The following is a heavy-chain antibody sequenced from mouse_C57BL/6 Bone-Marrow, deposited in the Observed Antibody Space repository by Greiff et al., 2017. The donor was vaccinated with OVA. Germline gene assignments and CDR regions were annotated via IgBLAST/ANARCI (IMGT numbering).Heavy chain of an antibody. J-gene: IGHJ4*01. CDR3: TSYDYDEAYYAMDY. V-gene: IGHV14-4*01. CDR1: GFNIKDDY. D-gene: IGHD2-4*01. Sequence: EVQLVESGAELVRPGASVKLSCTASGFNIKDDYMHWVKQRPEQGLEWIGWIDPENGDTEYASKFQGKATITADTSSNTAYLQLSSLTSEDTAVYYCTSYDYDEAYYAMDYWGQGTSVTVSS. CDR2: IDPENGDT.